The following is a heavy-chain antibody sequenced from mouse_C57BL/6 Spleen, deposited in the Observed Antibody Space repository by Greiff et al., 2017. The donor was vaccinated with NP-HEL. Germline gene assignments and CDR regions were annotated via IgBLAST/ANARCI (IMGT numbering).Heavy chain of an antibody. CDR3: ARGDYYARDY. V-gene: IGHV5-17*01. CDR2: ISSGSSTI. J-gene: IGHJ4*01. Sequence: EVHLVESGGGLVKPGGSLKLSCAASGFTFSDYGMHWVRQAPEKGLEWVAYISSGSSTIYYADTVKGRFTIPRDNAKNTLFLQMTSLRSEDTAMYYCARGDYYARDYWGQGTSVTVSS. CDR1: GFTFSDYG.